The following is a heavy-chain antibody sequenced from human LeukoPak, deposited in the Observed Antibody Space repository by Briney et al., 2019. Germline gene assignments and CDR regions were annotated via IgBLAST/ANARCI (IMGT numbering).Heavy chain of an antibody. D-gene: IGHD2-2*02. CDR1: GYTFTSYD. J-gene: IGHJ6*03. CDR2: ISAYNGNT. Sequence: ASVKVSCKASGYTFTSYDINWVRQATGQGLEWMGWISAYNGNTNYAQKLQGRVTMTTDTSTSTAYMELRSLRSDDTAVYYCARTLGYCSSTSCYKKDYYYYMDVWGKGTTVTVSS. CDR3: ARTLGYCSSTSCYKKDYYYYMDV. V-gene: IGHV1-18*01.